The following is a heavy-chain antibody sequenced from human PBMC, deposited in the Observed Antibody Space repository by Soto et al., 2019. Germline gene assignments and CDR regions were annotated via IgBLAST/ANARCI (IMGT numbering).Heavy chain of an antibody. D-gene: IGHD1-1*01. Sequence: QVQLVQSGAEVRKPGSSVRVSCKTSATRFSIFSLNWVRQAPGQGLEWMGGVLPITRSTDYAQKFQGRVTITADASTTTAYMELSSLTSEDTAVYYCATGSFTSTGGRIGYHYNAMDVWGQGTTVTVSS. CDR1: ATRFSIFS. CDR3: ATGSFTSTGGRIGYHYNAMDV. J-gene: IGHJ6*02. CDR2: VLPITRST. V-gene: IGHV1-69*01.